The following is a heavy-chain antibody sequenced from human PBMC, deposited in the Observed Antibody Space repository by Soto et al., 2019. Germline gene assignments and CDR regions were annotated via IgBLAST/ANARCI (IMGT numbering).Heavy chain of an antibody. Sequence: GAPVTVSSKASGGTLCGYSTSWVRQPPGQGREWMGGIIPIFGTANYAQKFQGRVTITADKSTSTAYMELSSLSSEDTAVYYCASRRGYCSSTRCYFDYWGQGTLVTVSS. CDR2: IIPIFGTA. D-gene: IGHD2-2*01. V-gene: IGHV1-69*06. CDR3: ASRRGYCSSTRCYFDY. CDR1: GGTLCGYS. J-gene: IGHJ4*02.